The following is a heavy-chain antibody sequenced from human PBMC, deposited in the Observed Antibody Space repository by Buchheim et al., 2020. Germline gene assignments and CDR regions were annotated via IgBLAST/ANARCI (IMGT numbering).Heavy chain of an antibody. CDR1: GGSFSGYY. CDR2: INHSGST. J-gene: IGHJ4*02. V-gene: IGHV4-34*01. CDR3: ARGGRIAAAGRAFDY. D-gene: IGHD6-13*01. Sequence: QVQLQQWGAGLLKPSETLSLTCAVYGGSFSGYYWSWIRQPPGKGLEWIGEINHSGSTNYNPSLKSRVTISVDTSKNPFSLKLSSVTAADTAVYYCARGGRIAAAGRAFDYWGQGTL.